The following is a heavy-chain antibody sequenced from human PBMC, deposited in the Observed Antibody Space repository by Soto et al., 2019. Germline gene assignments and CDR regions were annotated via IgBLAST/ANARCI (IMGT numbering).Heavy chain of an antibody. CDR1: GFTFSSYS. CDR3: ARDDYYDSSGYYYESFFDY. CDR2: ISSSSSYI. D-gene: IGHD3-22*01. J-gene: IGHJ4*02. Sequence: GGSLRLSCAASGFTFSSYSMNWVRQAPGKGLEWVSSISSSSSYIYYADSVKGRFTISRDNAKNSLYLQMNSLRAEDTAVYYCARDDYYDSSGYYYESFFDYWGQGTLVTVSS. V-gene: IGHV3-21*01.